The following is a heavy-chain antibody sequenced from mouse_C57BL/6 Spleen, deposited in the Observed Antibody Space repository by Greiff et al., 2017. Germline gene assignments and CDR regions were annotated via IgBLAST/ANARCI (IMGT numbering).Heavy chain of an antibody. D-gene: IGHD3-3*01. CDR2: IRSKSNNYAT. CDR1: GFSFNTYA. CDR3: VRQGDVRAMDY. V-gene: IGHV10-1*01. Sequence: EVQLVESGGGLVQPKGSLKLSCAASGFSFNTYAMNWVRQAPGKGLEWVARIRSKSNNYATYYADSVKDRFTISRDDSESMRYLQMNNLKTEDTAMYYCVRQGDVRAMDYWGQGTSVTVSS. J-gene: IGHJ4*01.